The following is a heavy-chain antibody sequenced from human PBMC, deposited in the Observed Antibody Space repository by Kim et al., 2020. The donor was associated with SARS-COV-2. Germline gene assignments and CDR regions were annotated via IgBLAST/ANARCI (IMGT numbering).Heavy chain of an antibody. CDR3: ARRGYCSSTSCYKRDAAFDI. CDR1: GYTFTSYG. J-gene: IGHJ3*02. Sequence: ASVKVSCKASGYTFTSYGISWVRQAPGQGLEWMGWISAYNGNTNYAQKLQGRVTMTTDTSTSTAYMELRSLRSDDTAVYYCARRGYCSSTSCYKRDAAFDIWGQGTMVTVSS. V-gene: IGHV1-18*04. D-gene: IGHD2-2*02. CDR2: ISAYNGNT.